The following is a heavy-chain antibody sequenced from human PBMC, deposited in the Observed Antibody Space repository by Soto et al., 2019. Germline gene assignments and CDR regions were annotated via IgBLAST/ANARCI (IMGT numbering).Heavy chain of an antibody. CDR2: IYYSGAA. V-gene: IGHV4-39*01. CDR3: TDMLGQWLPRD. CDR1: GGSISSGTYH. D-gene: IGHD6-19*01. Sequence: SETLPLTSSVSGGSISSGTYHWGWIRQPPGKGLEWIGTIYYSGAAYYNPSLRSRVTISVDTSRNQFSMKLNSVTAADTAVYYCTDMLGQWLPRDWGQGTVVTVSS. J-gene: IGHJ4*02.